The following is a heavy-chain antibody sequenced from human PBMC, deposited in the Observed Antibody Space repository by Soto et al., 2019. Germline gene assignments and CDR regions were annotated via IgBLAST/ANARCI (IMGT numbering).Heavy chain of an antibody. J-gene: IGHJ3*02. CDR3: ARGPPWMDACDI. V-gene: IGHV4-59*01. D-gene: IGHD5-12*01. CDR1: GVSISSDY. Sequence: QVQLQESGPGLVKPSETLSLTCTVSGVSISSDYWTWIRQSPGKGLEWIAYTSHTGTTDYNPSLKSRVTISLDTSKNQFSLKLSSVTAADTAVYYCARGPPWMDACDIWGQGTKVTVS. CDR2: TSHTGTT.